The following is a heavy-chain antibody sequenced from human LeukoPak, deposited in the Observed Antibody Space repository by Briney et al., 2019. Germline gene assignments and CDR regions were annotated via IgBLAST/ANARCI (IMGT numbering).Heavy chain of an antibody. Sequence: PSQTLSLTCAVSGGSISSGGYSWSWIRQPPGKGLEWIGYIYHSGSTYYNPSLKSRVTISVDRSKNQFSLKLSSVTAADTAVYYCARVVAATPWYNWSDPWGQGTLVTVSS. CDR1: GGSISSGGYS. CDR2: IYHSGST. V-gene: IGHV4-30-2*01. D-gene: IGHD2-15*01. J-gene: IGHJ5*02. CDR3: ARVVAATPWYNWSDP.